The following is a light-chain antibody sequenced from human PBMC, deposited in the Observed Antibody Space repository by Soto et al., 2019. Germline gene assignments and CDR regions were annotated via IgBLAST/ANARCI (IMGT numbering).Light chain of an antibody. J-gene: IGKJ4*01. CDR3: QQRTNWAPIT. V-gene: IGKV3-11*01. Sequence: EIVLTQSPATLSLSPGERATLSCRASQSVGTYLAWYQQKPGQAPRLLIYDASIRATGIPARFSGSGSGTDFPLTISTLEPDDFAVYYCQQRTNWAPITFGVGTKVE. CDR2: DAS. CDR1: QSVGTY.